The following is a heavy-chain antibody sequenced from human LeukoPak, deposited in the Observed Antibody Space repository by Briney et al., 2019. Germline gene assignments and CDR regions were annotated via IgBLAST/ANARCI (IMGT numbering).Heavy chain of an antibody. Sequence: GALRLSYSASGFNLSSYAMRWVRQASGKGLEWVSAISASGGSTYYADSVNGRFTISRDNSKNTLYLEMNSLRAEDTAIYYCAKGRVSDQWGRGTLVTVSS. CDR3: AKGRVSDQ. V-gene: IGHV3-23*01. CDR1: GFNLSSYA. CDR2: ISASGGST. J-gene: IGHJ4*02. D-gene: IGHD2-8*01.